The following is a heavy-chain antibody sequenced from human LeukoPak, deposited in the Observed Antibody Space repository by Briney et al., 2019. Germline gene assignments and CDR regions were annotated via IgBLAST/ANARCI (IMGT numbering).Heavy chain of an antibody. V-gene: IGHV3-30*04. CDR2: ISYDGSNK. Sequence: GSLRLSCAASGFTFSSYAMHWVRQAPGKGLEWVAVISYDGSNKYYADSVKGRFTISRDNSKNTLYLQMNSLRAEDTAVYYCARVAAAGTEVNWGQGTLVTVSS. CDR1: GFTFSSYA. J-gene: IGHJ4*02. CDR3: ARVAAAGTEVN. D-gene: IGHD6-13*01.